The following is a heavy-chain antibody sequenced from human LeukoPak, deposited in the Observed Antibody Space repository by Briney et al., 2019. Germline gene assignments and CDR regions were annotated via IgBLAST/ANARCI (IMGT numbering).Heavy chain of an antibody. J-gene: IGHJ4*02. V-gene: IGHV4-34*01. Sequence: GSLRLSCAASGFTFSNVWMNWVRQPPGKGLEWIGEINHSGSTNYNPSLKSRVTISVDTSKNQFSLKLSSVTAADTAVYYCARGAGGLAGRWGQGTLVTVSS. CDR2: INHSGST. D-gene: IGHD2-15*01. CDR3: ARGAGGLAGR. CDR1: GFTFSNVW.